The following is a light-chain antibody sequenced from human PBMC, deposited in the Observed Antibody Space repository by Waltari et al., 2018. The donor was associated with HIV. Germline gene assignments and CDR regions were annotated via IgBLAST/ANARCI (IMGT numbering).Light chain of an antibody. Sequence: DIQMTQSPSTLSASVGDRVTITCRASQSISSWLAWYQQKPGKAPKLLIYQASNLESGVPSRFSGSGSGTDFTLTISSLQPDEFATYYCQQYNDYWTFGQGTKVEIK. J-gene: IGKJ1*01. CDR2: QAS. CDR3: QQYNDYWT. CDR1: QSISSW. V-gene: IGKV1-5*03.